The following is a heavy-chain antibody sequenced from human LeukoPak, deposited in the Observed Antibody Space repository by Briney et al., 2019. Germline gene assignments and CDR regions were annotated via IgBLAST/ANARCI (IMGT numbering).Heavy chain of an antibody. D-gene: IGHD4-23*01. CDR1: GDSISSSSYY. CDR2: IYYSGST. Sequence: PSETLSLTCTVSGDSISSSSYYWGWIRQPPGKGLEWIGSIYYSGSTYYNPSLKSRVTISVDTSKNQFSLKLSSVTAADTAVYYCARVPRWYTQMRKVPYWGQGTLVTVSP. CDR3: ARVPRWYTQMRKVPY. J-gene: IGHJ4*02. V-gene: IGHV4-39*07.